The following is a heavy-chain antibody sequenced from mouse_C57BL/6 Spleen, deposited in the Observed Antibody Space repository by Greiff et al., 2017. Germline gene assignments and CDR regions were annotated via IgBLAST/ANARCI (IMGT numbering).Heavy chain of an antibody. Sequence: QVQLQQPGAELVKPGASVKLSCKASGYTFTSYWMQWVKQRPGRGLEWIGEIVPCSSGTNYNEKFKGKATLTADTSSSTAYMQLSSLTSEDSAVYYCAREHYGSRTWFAYWGQGTLVTVSA. J-gene: IGHJ3*01. D-gene: IGHD1-1*01. CDR2: IVPCSSGT. CDR1: GYTFTSYW. CDR3: AREHYGSRTWFAY. V-gene: IGHV1-50*01.